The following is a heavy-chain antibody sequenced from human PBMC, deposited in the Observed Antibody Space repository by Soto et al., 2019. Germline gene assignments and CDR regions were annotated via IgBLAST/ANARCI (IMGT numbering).Heavy chain of an antibody. D-gene: IGHD3-22*01. CDR1: GGTFSSYT. CDR2: IIPILGIA. CDR3: ARLGYYDSSGYYTY. Sequence: QVQLVQSGAEVKKPGSSVKVSCKASGGTFSSYTISWVRQAPGQGLEWMGRIIPILGIANDAQKFQGRVTITAEKSTSTAYMEVSSLRSEDTAVYYCARLGYYDSSGYYTYWGQGTLVTVSS. J-gene: IGHJ4*02. V-gene: IGHV1-69*02.